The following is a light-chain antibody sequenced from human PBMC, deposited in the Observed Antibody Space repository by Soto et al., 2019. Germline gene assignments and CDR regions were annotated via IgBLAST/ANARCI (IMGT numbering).Light chain of an antibody. Sequence: NFMLTQPHSVSESPGKTVIISCTRSSGTIANNYVQWYQQRPGSAPTAVIYDDNQRPSGVPDRFSGSIDRSSNSASLTISGLKTEDEADYYCQSYDNTNLLVFGGGTKVTVL. CDR1: SGTIANNY. CDR3: QSYDNTNLLV. V-gene: IGLV6-57*03. J-gene: IGLJ2*01. CDR2: DDN.